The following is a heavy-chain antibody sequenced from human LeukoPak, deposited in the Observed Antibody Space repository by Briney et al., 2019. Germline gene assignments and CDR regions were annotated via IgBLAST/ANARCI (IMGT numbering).Heavy chain of an antibody. D-gene: IGHD6-13*01. V-gene: IGHV3-7*01. CDR2: IKQDGSEK. Sequence: GGSLRLSCAASGFTFSSYWMSWVRQAPGKGLEWVANIKQDGSEKYYVDSVKGRFTISRDNAKNTLYLQMNSLRAEDTAVYYCAREVGYSSSWYLGIDYWGQGTLVTVSS. CDR1: GFTFSSYW. J-gene: IGHJ4*02. CDR3: AREVGYSSSWYLGIDY.